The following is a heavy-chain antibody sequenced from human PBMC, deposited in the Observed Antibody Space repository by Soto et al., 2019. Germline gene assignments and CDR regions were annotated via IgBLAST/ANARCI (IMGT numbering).Heavy chain of an antibody. D-gene: IGHD6-6*01. CDR2: IDPSDSYT. J-gene: IGHJ4*02. CDR1: GYSFTSYW. Sequence: GESLKISCKGSGYSFTSYWISWVRQMPGKGLEWMGRIDPSDSYTNYSPSFQGHVTISADKSISTAYLQWSSLKASDTAMYYCARSVGSSSGSSSQKGDYWGQGTLVTVSS. V-gene: IGHV5-10-1*01. CDR3: ARSVGSSSGSSSQKGDY.